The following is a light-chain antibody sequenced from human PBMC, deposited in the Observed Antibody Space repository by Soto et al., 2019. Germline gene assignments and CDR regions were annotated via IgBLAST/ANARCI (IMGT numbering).Light chain of an antibody. J-gene: IGKJ4*01. V-gene: IGKV3-20*01. CDR3: QQFSSYPLT. CDR1: QTVRNNY. Sequence: EFVLTQSPGTLSLSLGERATLSCRASQTVRNNYLAWYQQKPGQAPRLLIYDASSRATGIPDRFSGGGSGTDFTLTISRLEPEDFAVYYCQQFSSYPLTFGGGTKVDI. CDR2: DAS.